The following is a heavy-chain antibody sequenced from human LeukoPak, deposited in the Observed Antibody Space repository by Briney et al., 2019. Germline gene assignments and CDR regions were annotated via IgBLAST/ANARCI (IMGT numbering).Heavy chain of an antibody. Sequence: GASVKVSCKASGGTFSNYVVSWVRQAPGQGLEWMGGIIPIFGSANYPQKFQGRVTFTADESTSTAYMELSSLTSEDTAVYYCARGDCGDYVGFQVHLDYWGQGTLVTVSS. CDR3: ARGDCGDYVGFQVHLDY. CDR2: IIPIFGSA. V-gene: IGHV1-69*13. J-gene: IGHJ4*02. CDR1: GGTFSNYV. D-gene: IGHD4-17*01.